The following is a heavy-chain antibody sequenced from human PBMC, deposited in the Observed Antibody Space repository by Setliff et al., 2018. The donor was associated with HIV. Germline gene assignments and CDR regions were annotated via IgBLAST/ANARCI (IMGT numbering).Heavy chain of an antibody. V-gene: IGHV4-38-2*02. D-gene: IGHD6-19*01. J-gene: IGHJ6*03. CDR3: ARDVKAGTTREYYYYMDV. CDR2: IYHSGAT. CDR1: GDSVTTPYY. Sequence: SETLSLTCTLSGDSVTTPYYWGWIRQPPGKGLEWVGSIYHSGATYFTPSLKSRVTLSVDTSKNQFFLRLTSVSAADTGLYYCARDVKAGTTREYYYYMDVWGKGTTVTVSS.